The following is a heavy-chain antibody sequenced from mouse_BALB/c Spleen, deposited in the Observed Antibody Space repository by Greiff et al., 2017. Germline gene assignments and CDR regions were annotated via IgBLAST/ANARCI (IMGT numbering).Heavy chain of an antibody. CDR1: GYTFTSYW. V-gene: IGHV1S41*01. CDR3: AVGFDD. J-gene: IGHJ2*01. CDR2: IAPGSGST. Sequence: DLVKPGASVKLSCKASGYTFTSYWINWIKQRPGQGLEWIGRIAPGSGSTYYNEMFKGKASITADTSSNTAYLQLSSLTSEDTAVYYCAVGFDDWGQGTTLTVSS.